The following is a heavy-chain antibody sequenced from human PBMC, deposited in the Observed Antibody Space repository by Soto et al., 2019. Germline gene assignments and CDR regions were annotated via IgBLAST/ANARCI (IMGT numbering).Heavy chain of an antibody. J-gene: IGHJ6*02. CDR3: ARVAAAGYYYYYYGMDV. D-gene: IGHD6-13*01. Sequence: SETLSLTCTVSGGSISSYYWSWIRQPPGKGLEWIGYIYYSGSTNYNPSLKSRVTISVDKSKNQFSLKLSTVTAADTAVYYCARVAAAGYYYYYYGMDVWGQGTTVTVSS. CDR1: GGSISSYY. V-gene: IGHV4-59*01. CDR2: IYYSGST.